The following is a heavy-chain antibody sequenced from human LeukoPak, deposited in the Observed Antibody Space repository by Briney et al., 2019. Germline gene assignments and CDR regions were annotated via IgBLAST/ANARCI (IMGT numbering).Heavy chain of an antibody. D-gene: IGHD1-20*01. V-gene: IGHV3-73*01. CDR3: TRQAGLITGTTHPGNY. CDR2: IKSKANSYAT. Sequence: PGGSLKLTCAASGFTFSGSAMHWVRQASGKGLEWVGRIKSKANSYATAYAASVEGRFTSSRDDSKNTAYLQMNSLKTDDTAVYYCTRQAGLITGTTHPGNYWGQGTLVTVSS. CDR1: GFTFSGSA. J-gene: IGHJ4*02.